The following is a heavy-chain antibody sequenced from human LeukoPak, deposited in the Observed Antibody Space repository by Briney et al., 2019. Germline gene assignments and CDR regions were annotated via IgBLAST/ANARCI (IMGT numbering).Heavy chain of an antibody. V-gene: IGHV4-39*01. CDR2: IYYTGST. CDR1: GGSINSNCYH. D-gene: IGHD3-22*01. J-gene: IGHJ4*02. CDR3: ARRSYYESSGIFDY. Sequence: SETLSLTCTVSGGSINSNCYHWGWIRQPPGKGLEWIGTIYYTGSTYYNPSLKSRVTISVDTSKNQFSLKLRSVTAADTAVYYCARRSYYESSGIFDYWGQGTLVTVSS.